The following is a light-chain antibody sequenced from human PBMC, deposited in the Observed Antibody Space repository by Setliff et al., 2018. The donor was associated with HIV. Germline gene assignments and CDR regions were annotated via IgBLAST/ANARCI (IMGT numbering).Light chain of an antibody. V-gene: IGLV2-23*02. CDR2: EVS. CDR1: SSDVGSYNL. J-gene: IGLJ1*01. CDR3: CSYAGSSTYV. Sequence: QSVLAQPASVSGSPGQSITISCTGTSSDVGSYNLVSWCQQHPGKAPKLMIYEVSKRPSGVSNRFSGSKSGNTASLTISGLQAEDEADYYCCSYAGSSTYVFGTGTKGTVL.